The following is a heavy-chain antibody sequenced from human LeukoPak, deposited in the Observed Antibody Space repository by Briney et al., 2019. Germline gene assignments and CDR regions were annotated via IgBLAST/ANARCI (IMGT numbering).Heavy chain of an antibody. CDR3: AKDGREWPRSLDY. CDR2: ISGSGGST. CDR1: GFTFSSYA. D-gene: IGHD5-12*01. V-gene: IGHV3-23*01. Sequence: TGGSLRLSCAASGFTFSSYAMSRVRQAPGKGLEWVSGISGSGGSTYYADSVKGRFTISRDNSKNTLCLQMNSLRAEDTAVYYCAKDGREWPRSLDYWGQGTLVTVSS. J-gene: IGHJ4*02.